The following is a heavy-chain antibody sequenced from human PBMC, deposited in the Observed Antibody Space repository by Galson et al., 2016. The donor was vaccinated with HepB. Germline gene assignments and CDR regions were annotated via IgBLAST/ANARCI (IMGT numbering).Heavy chain of an antibody. J-gene: IGHJ4*02. CDR1: GFAFSSFG. CDR2: ISYDENYK. CDR3: ARGAKEFEY. V-gene: IGHV3-30*03. Sequence: SLRLSCAASGFAFSSFGMHWVRQTPGKGLEWVATISYDENYKHYLDSVRGRFTISRENSKNTLSLQMDNLRPEDTAVYYCARGAKEFEYWGQGTLVTVSS.